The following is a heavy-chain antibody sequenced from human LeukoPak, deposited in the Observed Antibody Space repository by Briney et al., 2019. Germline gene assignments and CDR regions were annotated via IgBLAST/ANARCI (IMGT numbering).Heavy chain of an antibody. V-gene: IGHV4-34*01. CDR2: INHSGST. CDR1: GGSFSGYY. Sequence: PSETLSLTCAVYGGSFSGYYWSWIRQPAGKGLEWIGEINHSGSTNYNPSLKSRVTISVDTSKNQFSLKLSSVTAADTAVYYCARYRFGGVIVVFDYWGQGTLVTVSS. D-gene: IGHD3-16*02. CDR3: ARYRFGGVIVVFDY. J-gene: IGHJ4*02.